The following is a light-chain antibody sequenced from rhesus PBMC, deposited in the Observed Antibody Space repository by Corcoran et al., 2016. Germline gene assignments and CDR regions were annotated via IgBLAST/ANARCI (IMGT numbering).Light chain of an antibody. CDR2: DVS. V-gene: IGKV1S19*01. J-gene: IGKJ3*01. CDR1: QVKRSF. Sequence: DIQMTQSPSSLSAAVGDTVTITCRASQVKRSFSKWFQQKPGKAPQLLIYDVSSLESGVPSRVSGYGSGTDFTLTLNSLQPDIFASYYCLHHTSSPFTFGPGTKLD. CDR3: LHHTSSPFT.